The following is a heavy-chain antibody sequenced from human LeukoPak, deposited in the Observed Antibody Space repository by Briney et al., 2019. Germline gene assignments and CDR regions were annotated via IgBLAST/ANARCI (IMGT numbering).Heavy chain of an antibody. V-gene: IGHV4-34*01. CDR2: INHSGST. CDR1: GGSFSGYY. D-gene: IGHD7-27*01. J-gene: IGHJ3*02. CDR3: ARADWGSAAFDI. Sequence: SETLSLTCAVYGGSFSGYYWSWIRQPPGEGLEWIGEINHSGSTNYNPSLKSRVTISVDRSKNQFSLKLSSVTAADTAVYYCARADWGSAAFDIWGQGTMVTVSP.